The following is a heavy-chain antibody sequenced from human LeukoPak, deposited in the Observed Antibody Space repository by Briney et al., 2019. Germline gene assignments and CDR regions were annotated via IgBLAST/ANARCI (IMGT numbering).Heavy chain of an antibody. CDR3: TREGVVVPAANPRDPGAFDI. CDR1: GFTFGDYA. CDR2: IRSKAYGGTT. Sequence: PGRSLRLSCTASGFTFGDYAMSWVRQAPGKGLEWVGFIRSKAYGGTTEYAASVKGRFTISRDDSKSIAYLQMNSLKTEDTAVYYCTREGVVVPAANPRDPGAFDIWGQGTMVTVSS. V-gene: IGHV3-49*04. J-gene: IGHJ3*02. D-gene: IGHD2-2*01.